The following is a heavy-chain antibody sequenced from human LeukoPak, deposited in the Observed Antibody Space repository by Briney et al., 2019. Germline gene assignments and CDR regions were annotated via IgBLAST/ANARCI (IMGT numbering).Heavy chain of an antibody. Sequence: GGSLRLSCAASGFTFSSYWVHWVRHAPGKGLVWVSPINSDGSSTSYADSVKGRFTISRDNAKNTLSLQMNSLRAEDTAVYYCARPIISCSSNSCYAYAFDIWGQGTMVTVSS. CDR2: INSDGSST. CDR1: GFTFSSYW. V-gene: IGHV3-74*01. CDR3: ARPIISCSSNSCYAYAFDI. D-gene: IGHD2-2*01. J-gene: IGHJ3*02.